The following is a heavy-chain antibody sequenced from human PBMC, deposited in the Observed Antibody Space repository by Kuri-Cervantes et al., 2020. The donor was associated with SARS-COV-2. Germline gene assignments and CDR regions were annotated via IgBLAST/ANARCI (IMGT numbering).Heavy chain of an antibody. Sequence: GGSLRLSCAASGLSFRSHAMHWVRQAPGKGLEWVAVVSYDGNNKYHADSVKGRFTISRDNSNNTLFLEMSSLTAEDTAMYYCARRNLRFLAGGYYFDYWGQGTLVTVSS. V-gene: IGHV3-30-3*01. J-gene: IGHJ4*02. CDR1: GLSFRSHA. D-gene: IGHD3-3*01. CDR2: VSYDGNNK. CDR3: ARRNLRFLAGGYYFDY.